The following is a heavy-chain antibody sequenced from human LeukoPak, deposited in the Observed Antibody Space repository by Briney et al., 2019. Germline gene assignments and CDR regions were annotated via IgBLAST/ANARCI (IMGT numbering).Heavy chain of an antibody. CDR1: GFTFSSYA. V-gene: IGHV3-64*01. Sequence: GGSLRLSCAASGFTFSSYAMHWVRQAPGNGLEYVSAISGNGGSRYYANSVKGGFTISRDNSKNTLYLQMGSLRAEDMAVYYGARGPRYSSSSYYFDYWGQGTLVTVSS. CDR2: ISGNGGSR. D-gene: IGHD6-6*01. CDR3: ARGPRYSSSSYYFDY. J-gene: IGHJ4*02.